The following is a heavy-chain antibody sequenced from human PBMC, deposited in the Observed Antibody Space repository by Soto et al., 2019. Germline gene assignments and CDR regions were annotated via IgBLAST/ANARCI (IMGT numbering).Heavy chain of an antibody. CDR3: ARGRIVVVPDGSTWYSSAMEV. D-gene: IGHD2-2*01. V-gene: IGHV1-69*01. J-gene: IGHJ6*02. CDR1: GGSSNTYA. CDR2: IIPIFGTR. Sequence: QVQVVQSGAEVKEPGSSVMFSCKASGGSSNTYAVSWLRQAPVQGLEWMGGIIPIFGTRDYAEKFQGRVTIRADESTSTVNMELNSLRFDDTAIYYFARGRIVVVPDGSTWYSSAMEVWGQGTKVTVSS.